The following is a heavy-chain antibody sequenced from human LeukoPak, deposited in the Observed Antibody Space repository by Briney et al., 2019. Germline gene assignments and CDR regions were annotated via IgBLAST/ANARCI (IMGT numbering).Heavy chain of an antibody. V-gene: IGHV4-30-4*01. CDR1: GGSISSGDYY. J-gene: IGHJ4*02. CDR2: IYYSGST. D-gene: IGHD3/OR15-3a*01. CDR3: AREPGLVIILGYFDY. Sequence: PSQTLSLTCTVSGGSISSGDYYWSWIRQPPGKGLEWIGYIYYSGSTYYNPSLKSRVTISVDTSKNQFSLKLSSVTAADTAVYYCAREPGLVIILGYFDYWGQGTLVTVSS.